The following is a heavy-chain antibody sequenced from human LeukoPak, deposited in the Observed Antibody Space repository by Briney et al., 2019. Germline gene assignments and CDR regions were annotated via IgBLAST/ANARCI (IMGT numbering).Heavy chain of an antibody. V-gene: IGHV1-2*02. Sequence: ASVKVSCKTSGYTFTDYYLHWVRQAPGQGLEWMGWFNPNSGVTNYAQKFQGRVTLTGDTSISTAYMELRSLRSDDTAVYYCARGIDYGDYRNDYWGQGTLVTVSS. J-gene: IGHJ4*02. D-gene: IGHD4-17*01. CDR2: FNPNSGVT. CDR1: GYTFTDYY. CDR3: ARGIDYGDYRNDY.